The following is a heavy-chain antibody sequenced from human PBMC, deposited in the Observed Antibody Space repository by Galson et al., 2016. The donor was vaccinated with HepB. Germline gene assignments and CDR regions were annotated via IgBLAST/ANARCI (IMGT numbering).Heavy chain of an antibody. V-gene: IGHV3-64D*06. CDR2: ISRSGGRT. CDR1: GFSFSSYA. Sequence: SLRLSCAGSGFSFSSYAMDWGRHAPGKGLEHLSAISRSGGRTYYADSGKGRFTISRDNSKNTLYLQMSSLRPEDTAIYYCVKLIHSSGDPEWFSYYYKDVWGKGTTVIVSS. J-gene: IGHJ6*03. CDR3: VKLIHSSGDPEWFSYYYKDV. D-gene: IGHD3-3*01.